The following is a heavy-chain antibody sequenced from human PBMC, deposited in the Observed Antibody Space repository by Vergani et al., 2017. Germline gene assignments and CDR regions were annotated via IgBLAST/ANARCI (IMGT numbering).Heavy chain of an antibody. CDR3: ARRTNGYLDY. CDR1: GFTFSDYY. V-gene: IGHV3-11*06. J-gene: IGHJ4*02. Sequence: QVQLVESGGGLVKPGGSLRLSCAASGFTFSDYYMSWIRQAPGKGLEWVSYISSSSSYTNYADSVKSRITISRDNAKTSLYLQMNSLRAEDTAVYYCARRTNGYLDYWGQGTLVTVSS. CDR2: ISSSSSYT. D-gene: IGHD2-8*01.